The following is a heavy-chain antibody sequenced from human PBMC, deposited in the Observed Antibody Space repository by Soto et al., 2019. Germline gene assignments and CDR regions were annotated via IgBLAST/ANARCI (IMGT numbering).Heavy chain of an antibody. CDR2: IIPIFGTA. V-gene: IGHV1-69*13. Sequence: SVKVSCKASGGTFSSYAISWVRQAPGQGLEWMGGIIPIFGTANYAQKFQGRVTITADESTSTAYMELSSLRSEDTAVYYCARGVRYYYDSSGTGYFDYWGQGTLVTVSS. J-gene: IGHJ4*02. CDR1: GGTFSSYA. CDR3: ARGVRYYYDSSGTGYFDY. D-gene: IGHD3-22*01.